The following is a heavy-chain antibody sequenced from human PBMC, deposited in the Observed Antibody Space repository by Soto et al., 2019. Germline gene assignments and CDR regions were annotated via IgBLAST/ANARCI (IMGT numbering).Heavy chain of an antibody. CDR2: ISSSSSTI. CDR3: ARDGGYSYGPFDY. CDR1: GFTFSSYS. J-gene: IGHJ4*02. V-gene: IGHV3-48*01. Sequence: GGSLRLSCASSGFTFSSYSMNWVRQAPGKGLEWVSYISSSSSTIYYADSVKGRFTISRDNAKNSLYLQMNSLRAEDTAVYYCARDGGYSYGPFDYWGQGTLVTVSS. D-gene: IGHD5-18*01.